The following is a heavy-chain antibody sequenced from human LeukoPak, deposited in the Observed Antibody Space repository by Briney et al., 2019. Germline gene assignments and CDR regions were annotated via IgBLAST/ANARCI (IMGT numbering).Heavy chain of an antibody. CDR3: ARATYCSTTSCPFDY. CDR2: IKQDGSEK. D-gene: IGHD2-2*01. V-gene: IGHV3-7*03. J-gene: IGHJ4*02. Sequence: GGSLRLSCAASGFTFSSYWMSWVRQAPGKGLEWVANIKQDGSEKYYVDSVKGRFTISRDTSKNTLNLQMNSLRVEDTAVYYCARATYCSTTSCPFDYWGQGTLVTVSS. CDR1: GFTFSSYW.